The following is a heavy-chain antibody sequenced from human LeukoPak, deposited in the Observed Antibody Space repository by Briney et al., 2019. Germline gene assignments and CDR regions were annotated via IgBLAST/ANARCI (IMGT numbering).Heavy chain of an antibody. Sequence: GGYLSLYCSASGFSFDDYGMAWLRQAPGQGLEWVAFIRFGGTSEYYADSVKARITISRDNSQNAVSLQLNNLRIEDTALYYCAKTSLSDPSGHYYYMDVWGKGTTVTVSS. CDR3: AKTSLSDPSGHYYYMDV. D-gene: IGHD3-3*01. CDR1: GFSFDDYG. J-gene: IGHJ6*03. CDR2: IRFGGTSE. V-gene: IGHV3-30*02.